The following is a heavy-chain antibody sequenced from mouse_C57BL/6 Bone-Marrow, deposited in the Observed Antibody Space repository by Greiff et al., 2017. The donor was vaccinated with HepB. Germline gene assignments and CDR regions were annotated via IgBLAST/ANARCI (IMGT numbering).Heavy chain of an antibody. CDR1: GFTFSSYG. D-gene: IGHD2-4*01. Sequence: LVKPGGSLKLSCAASGFTFSSYGMSWVRQTPDKRLEWVATISSGGSYTYYPDSVKGRFTISRDNAKNTLYLQMSSLKSEDTAMYYCARASDYDDGYAMDYWGQGTSVTVSS. CDR3: ARASDYDDGYAMDY. V-gene: IGHV5-6*01. J-gene: IGHJ4*01. CDR2: ISSGGSYT.